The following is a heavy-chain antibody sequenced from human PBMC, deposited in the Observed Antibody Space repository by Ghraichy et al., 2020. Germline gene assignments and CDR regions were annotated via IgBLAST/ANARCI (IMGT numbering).Heavy chain of an antibody. CDR2: IYHSGST. J-gene: IGHJ4*02. CDR1: GGSISSGGYS. D-gene: IGHD3-22*01. Sequence: SETLSLTCAVSGGSISSGGYSWSWIRQPPGKDLEWIGYIYHSGSTYYNPSLKSRVTISVDRSKNQFSLKLSSVTAADTAVYYCAGGDYYDSSGYYSDWGQGTLVTVSS. V-gene: IGHV4-30-2*01. CDR3: AGGDYYDSSGYYSD.